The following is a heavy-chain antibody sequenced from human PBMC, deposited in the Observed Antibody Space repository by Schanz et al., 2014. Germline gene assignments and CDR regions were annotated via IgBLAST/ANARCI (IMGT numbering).Heavy chain of an antibody. J-gene: IGHJ4*02. D-gene: IGHD1-26*01. Sequence: EVQLVESGGGLVQPGESLRLSCAVSGFSFSSYSMSWVRQAPGKGLEWIAYISSGGTTIYYADSVKGRFSISRDNSKNTLYIKMASLRAEDTAVYYCAKLSIDIVGVNRPDYYFDYWGQGTLVTVSS. V-gene: IGHV3-23*04. CDR2: ISSGGTTI. CDR3: AKLSIDIVGVNRPDYYFDY. CDR1: GFSFSSYS.